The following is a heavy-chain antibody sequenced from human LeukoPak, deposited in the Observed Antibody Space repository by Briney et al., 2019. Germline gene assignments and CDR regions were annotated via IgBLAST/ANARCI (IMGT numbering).Heavy chain of an antibody. CDR3: ARVDILTGLYGMDV. CDR1: GGSFSGYY. Sequence: PSETLSLTCAVYGGSFSGYYWSWIRQPPGKGLEWIGEINHSGSTNYNPSLKSRVTISVDTSKNQSSLKLSSVTAADTAVYYCARVDILTGLYGMDVWGQGTTVTVSS. V-gene: IGHV4-34*01. J-gene: IGHJ6*02. D-gene: IGHD3-9*01. CDR2: INHSGST.